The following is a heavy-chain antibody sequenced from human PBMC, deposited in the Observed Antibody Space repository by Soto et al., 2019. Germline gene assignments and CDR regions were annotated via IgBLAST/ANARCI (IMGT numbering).Heavy chain of an antibody. V-gene: IGHV1-69*04. CDR1: GGTFSSYT. Sequence: ASVKVSCKASGGTFSSYTISWVRQAPGQGLEWMGRIIPILGIANYAQKFQGRVAITADKSTSTAYMELSSLRSEDTAVYYCARDRVTDDSSGYYEDIWGQGKMVTVSS. CDR2: IIPILGIA. CDR3: ARDRVTDDSSGYYEDI. D-gene: IGHD3-22*01. J-gene: IGHJ3*02.